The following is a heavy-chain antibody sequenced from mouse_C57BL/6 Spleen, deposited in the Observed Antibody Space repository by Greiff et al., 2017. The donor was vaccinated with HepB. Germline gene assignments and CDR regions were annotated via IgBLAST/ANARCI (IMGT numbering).Heavy chain of an antibody. D-gene: IGHD2-1*01. CDR1: GYAFSSSW. Sequence: QVQLKESGPELVKPGASVKISCKASGYAFSSSWMNWVKQRPGKGLEWIGRIYPGDGDTNYNGKFKGKATLTADKSSSTAYMQLSSLTSEDSAVYFCANAYGTPFAYWGQGTLVTVSA. CDR2: IYPGDGDT. V-gene: IGHV1-82*01. J-gene: IGHJ3*01. CDR3: ANAYGTPFAY.